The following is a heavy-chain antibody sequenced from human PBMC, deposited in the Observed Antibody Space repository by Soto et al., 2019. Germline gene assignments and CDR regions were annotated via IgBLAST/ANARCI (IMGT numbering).Heavy chain of an antibody. CDR3: AGGVLSGTYYNWFDP. CDR2: INPNSGAT. D-gene: IGHD1-26*01. V-gene: IGHV1-2*02. CDR1: GDTLTVYY. J-gene: IGHJ5*02. Sequence: ASVKVSCKASGDTLTVYYIHWVRQAPGQGLEWMGWINPNSGATNYAQKFQGRVTMTRDTSISTAYMDLSRLRSDDTAVYYCAGGVLSGTYYNWFDPWGQGTLVTVSS.